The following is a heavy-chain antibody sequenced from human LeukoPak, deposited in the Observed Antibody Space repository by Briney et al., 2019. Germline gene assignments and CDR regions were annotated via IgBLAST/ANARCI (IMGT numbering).Heavy chain of an antibody. J-gene: IGHJ5*02. Sequence: GGSLRLSCAASGFTFSSYAMHWVRQAPGKGLEWVAVISYDGSNKYYADSVKGRFTISRDNSKNTLYLQMNSLRAEDTAVYYCARGGFDPWGQGTLVTVSS. CDR1: GFTFSSYA. CDR2: ISYDGSNK. CDR3: ARGGFDP. V-gene: IGHV3-30-3*01.